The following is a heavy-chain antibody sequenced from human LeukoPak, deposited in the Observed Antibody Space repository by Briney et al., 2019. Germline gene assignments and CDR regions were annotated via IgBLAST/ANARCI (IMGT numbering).Heavy chain of an antibody. V-gene: IGHV1-2*02. CDR3: AKDTSPPDWFDP. CDR2: INPNSGGT. CDR1: GYTFTSYD. D-gene: IGHD2-2*01. J-gene: IGHJ5*02. Sequence: ASVKVSCKASGYTFTSYDINWVRQAPGQGLEWMGWINPNSGGTKYAQKFQGRVTMTRDTSISTAYMELSRLRSDDTAVYYCAKDTSPPDWFDPWGQGTLVTVSS.